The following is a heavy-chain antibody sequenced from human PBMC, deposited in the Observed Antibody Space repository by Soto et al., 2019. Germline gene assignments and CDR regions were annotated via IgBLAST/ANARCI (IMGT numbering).Heavy chain of an antibody. Sequence: QVQLVESGGGVVQPGRSLRLSCAASGFTFSSYGMHWVRQASGKGLEWVAVISYDGSNKYYADSVKGRFTISRDNSKNTLYLQMNSLRAEDTAVYYCARDMFRSSRPYYYGMDVWGQGTTVTVSS. V-gene: IGHV3-30*03. CDR1: GFTFSSYG. J-gene: IGHJ6*02. CDR3: ARDMFRSSRPYYYGMDV. D-gene: IGHD6-13*01. CDR2: ISYDGSNK.